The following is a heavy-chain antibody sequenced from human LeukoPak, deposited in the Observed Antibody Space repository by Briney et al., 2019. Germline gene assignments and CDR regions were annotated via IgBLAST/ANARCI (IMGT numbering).Heavy chain of an antibody. CDR1: GYTFTSYG. CDR2: ISAYNGNT. J-gene: IGHJ4*02. D-gene: IGHD1-26*01. CDR3: ARGGEWELLPGDFDY. Sequence: ASVKVSCKASGYTFTSYGISWVRQAPGQGLEWMGWISAYNGNTNYAHKLQGRVTMTTDTSTSTAYMELRSLRSDDTAVYYCARGGEWELLPGDFDYWGQGTLVTVSS. V-gene: IGHV1-18*01.